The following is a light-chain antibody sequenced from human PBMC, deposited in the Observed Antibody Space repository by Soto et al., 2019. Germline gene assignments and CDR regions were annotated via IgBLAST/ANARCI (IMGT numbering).Light chain of an antibody. J-gene: IGKJ4*01. CDR3: QQYNSWPLT. CDR2: DAS. CDR1: QNINSN. V-gene: IGKV3-15*01. Sequence: EIVLTLSPATLSVSPGEIAALSCRSSQNINSNLAWYQQKPGQAPRLLIFDASNRADGTPARFSGGGSETDFTLTITSLQSEDVEVYYCQQYNSWPLTFGGGTKLDIK.